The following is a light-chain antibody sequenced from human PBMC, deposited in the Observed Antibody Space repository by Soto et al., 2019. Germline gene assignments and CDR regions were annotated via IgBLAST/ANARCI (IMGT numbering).Light chain of an antibody. V-gene: IGKV1-33*01. CDR3: KQSDNRPLT. J-gene: IGKJ5*01. CDR1: QAIKNC. Sequence: DFQMTQSPSSLSASVGDRVTITCRATQAIKNCLNWYQQKPGRAPKLLISDASTLQRGVPSSFSGSGSGTHFTFVISSLQPEDVGTYYCKQSDNRPLTFGQGTRLDIK. CDR2: DAS.